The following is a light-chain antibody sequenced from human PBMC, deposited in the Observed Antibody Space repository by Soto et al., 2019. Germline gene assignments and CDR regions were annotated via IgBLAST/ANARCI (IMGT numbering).Light chain of an antibody. CDR3: QQYNNWPPIT. CDR1: QSVSTS. V-gene: IGKV3-15*01. Sequence: ETVMTQSPATLSVSPGEGATLSCRASQSVSTSLAWYQCKPGQAPRLLIYSASLRATGIPARFSGNGSGTEFTLTITSLQSEDFAVYYCQQYNNWPPITLGQGTRLEIK. J-gene: IGKJ5*01. CDR2: SAS.